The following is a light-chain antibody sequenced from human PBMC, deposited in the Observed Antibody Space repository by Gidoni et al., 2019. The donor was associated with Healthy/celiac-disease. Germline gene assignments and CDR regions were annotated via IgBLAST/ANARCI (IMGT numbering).Light chain of an antibody. CDR1: QSVSSSY. Sequence: PGTLSLSPGERATLSCRASQSVSSSYLAWYQQKPGQAPRLLIYGASSRATGIPDRFSGSGSGTDFTLTISRLEPEDFAVYYCQQYGSSPSFXQXTKVXIK. J-gene: IGKJ1*01. CDR2: GAS. V-gene: IGKV3-20*01. CDR3: QQYGSSPS.